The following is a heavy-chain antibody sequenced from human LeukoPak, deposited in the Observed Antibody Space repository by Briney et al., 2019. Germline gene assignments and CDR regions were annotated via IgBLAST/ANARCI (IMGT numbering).Heavy chain of an antibody. D-gene: IGHD5-18*01. J-gene: IGHJ1*01. CDR3: ARVGYSYGLAEYFQH. Sequence: PSETLSLTCTVSGGSISSSSYYWGWIRQPPGKGLEWIGSIYYSGSTYYNPSLKSRVTISVDTSKNQFSLKLSSVTAADTAVYYCARVGYSYGLAEYFQHWGQGTLVTVSS. V-gene: IGHV4-39*07. CDR1: GGSISSSSYY. CDR2: IYYSGST.